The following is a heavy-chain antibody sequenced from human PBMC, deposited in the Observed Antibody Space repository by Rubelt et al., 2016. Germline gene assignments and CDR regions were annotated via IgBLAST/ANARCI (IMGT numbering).Heavy chain of an antibody. V-gene: IGHV1-46*01. CDR2: INPSGGST. CDR3: ARQTTYYDFWSGADNWFDP. J-gene: IGHJ5*02. CDR1: GGTFSSYA. D-gene: IGHD3-3*01. Sequence: QVQLVQSGAEVKKPGSSVKVSCKASGGTFSSYAISWVRQAPGQGLEWMGIINPSGGSTSYAQKFQGRVTMTRDTSTSEVDRELSSLRSEETAVYYCARQTTYYDFWSGADNWFDPWGQGTLVTVSS.